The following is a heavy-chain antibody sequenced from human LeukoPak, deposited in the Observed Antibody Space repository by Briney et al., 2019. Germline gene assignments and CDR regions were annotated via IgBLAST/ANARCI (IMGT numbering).Heavy chain of an antibody. D-gene: IGHD1-26*01. Sequence: TSETLSLTCTVSGGPISSSSYYWGWIRQPPGKGLEWIGSIYYSGSTYYNPSLKSRVTISVDTSKNQFSLKLSSVTAADTAVYYCASPGELPFDYWGQGTLVTVSS. CDR3: ASPGELPFDY. CDR2: IYYSGST. V-gene: IGHV4-39*01. CDR1: GGPISSSSYY. J-gene: IGHJ4*02.